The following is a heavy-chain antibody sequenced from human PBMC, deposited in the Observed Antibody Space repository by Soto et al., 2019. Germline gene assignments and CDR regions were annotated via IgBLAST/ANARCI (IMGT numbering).Heavy chain of an antibody. D-gene: IGHD1-26*01. V-gene: IGHV3-23*01. Sequence: EVQLLESGGGLVQPGGSLRLSCAASGFTFSSYAMSWVRQAPGKGLEWVSAISGSGGSTYYADSVKGRFTISRDNSKNTLYLKMNSLRAEDTAVYYCAKDVGLIVGAADAFDIWGQGTMVTVSS. CDR3: AKDVGLIVGAADAFDI. J-gene: IGHJ3*02. CDR2: ISGSGGST. CDR1: GFTFSSYA.